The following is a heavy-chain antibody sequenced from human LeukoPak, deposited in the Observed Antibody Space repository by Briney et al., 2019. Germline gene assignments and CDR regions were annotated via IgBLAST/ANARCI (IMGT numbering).Heavy chain of an antibody. CDR1: GGSFSGYN. Sequence: SETLSLTCAVYGGSFSGYNCSWIRPPPGTGRGWMGEINHSESTNYNPSLKSRVTISVDAPKNQFSLKLSSVTAADTAVYYCARTPSIVVVPAARAYYYYYMDVWGKGTTVTVSS. D-gene: IGHD2-2*01. J-gene: IGHJ6*03. CDR3: ARTPSIVVVPAARAYYYYYMDV. CDR2: INHSEST. V-gene: IGHV4-34*01.